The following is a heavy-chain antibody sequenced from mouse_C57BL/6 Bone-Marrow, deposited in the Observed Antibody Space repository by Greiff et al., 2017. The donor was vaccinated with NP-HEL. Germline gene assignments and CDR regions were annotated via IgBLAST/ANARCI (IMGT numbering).Heavy chain of an antibody. V-gene: IGHV1-7*01. CDR2: INPSSGYT. D-gene: IGHD2-5*01. J-gene: IGHJ4*01. CDR1: GYTFTSYW. Sequence: VQVVESGAELAKPGASVKLSCKASGYTFTSYWMHWVKQRPGQGLEWIGYINPSSGYTKYNQKFKDKATLTADKSSSTAYMQLSSLTYEDSAVYYCARSRYSNSAMDYWGQGTSVTVSS. CDR3: ARSRYSNSAMDY.